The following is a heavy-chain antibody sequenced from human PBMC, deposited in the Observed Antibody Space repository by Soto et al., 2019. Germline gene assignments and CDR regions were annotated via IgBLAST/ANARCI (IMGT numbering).Heavy chain of an antibody. CDR3: AREDYYDSSGYYYGKGGFDY. V-gene: IGHV1-69*13. CDR1: GGTFSSYA. CDR2: IIPIFGTA. J-gene: IGHJ4*02. Sequence: ASVKVSCKASGGTFSSYAISWVRQAPGQGLEWMGGIIPIFGTANYAQKFQGRVTITADESTSTAYMELSSLRSEDTAVYYCAREDYYDSSGYYYGKGGFDYWGQGTLVTVSS. D-gene: IGHD3-22*01.